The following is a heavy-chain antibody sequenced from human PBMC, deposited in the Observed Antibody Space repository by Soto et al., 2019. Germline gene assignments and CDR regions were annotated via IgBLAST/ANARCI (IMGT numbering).Heavy chain of an antibody. V-gene: IGHV3-23*01. D-gene: IGHD6-19*01. CDR1: GFTFSSYA. Sequence: LRLSCAASGFTFSSYAMSWVRQAPGKGLEWVSAISGSGGSTYYADSVKGRFTISRDNSKNTLYLQMNSLRAEDTAVYYCAKCNSGWYYVDYWGQGTLVTVSS. CDR2: ISGSGGST. CDR3: AKCNSGWYYVDY. J-gene: IGHJ4*02.